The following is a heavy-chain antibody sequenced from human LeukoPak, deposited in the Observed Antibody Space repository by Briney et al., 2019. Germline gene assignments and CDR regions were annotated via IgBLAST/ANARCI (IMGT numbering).Heavy chain of an antibody. CDR1: GGSISSYY. V-gene: IGHV4-59*01. CDR2: IYYSGST. CDR3: ARNVENYYYYYMDV. J-gene: IGHJ6*03. Sequence: SSETLSLTCTVSGGSISSYYWSWIRQPPGKGLEWIGYIYYSGSTNYNPSLKSRVTISVDTSKNQFSLKLSSVTAADTAVYYCARNVENYYYYYMDVWGKGTTVTVSS. D-gene: IGHD3-3*01.